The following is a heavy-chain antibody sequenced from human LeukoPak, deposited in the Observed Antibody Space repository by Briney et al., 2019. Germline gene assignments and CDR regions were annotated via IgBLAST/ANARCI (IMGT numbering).Heavy chain of an antibody. CDR1: GFTFNRDW. V-gene: IGHV3-48*01. D-gene: IGHD2-2*02. CDR3: ARLDCSISSCYNYYNYYMDV. J-gene: IGHJ6*03. CDR2: ISSSSSTI. Sequence: GGSLRLSCAASGFTFNRDWTAWVRQAPGKGLEWVSYISSSSSTIYYADSVKGRFTISRDNAKNSLYLQMNSLRAEDTAVYYCARLDCSISSCYNYYNYYMDVWGKGTTVTVSS.